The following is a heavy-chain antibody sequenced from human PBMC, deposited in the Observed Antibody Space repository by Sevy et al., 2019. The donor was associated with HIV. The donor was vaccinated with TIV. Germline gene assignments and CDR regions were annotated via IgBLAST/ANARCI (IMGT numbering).Heavy chain of an antibody. Sequence: SLKISCAASGFTFDDYAMHWVRQAPGKGLEWVSGISWNSGSIGYADSVKGRFTISRDNAKNSLYLQMNSLRAEDTALYYCAKDFYSGSHREFDYWGQGTLVTVSS. D-gene: IGHD1-26*01. CDR2: ISWNSGSI. CDR3: AKDFYSGSHREFDY. V-gene: IGHV3-9*01. CDR1: GFTFDDYA. J-gene: IGHJ4*02.